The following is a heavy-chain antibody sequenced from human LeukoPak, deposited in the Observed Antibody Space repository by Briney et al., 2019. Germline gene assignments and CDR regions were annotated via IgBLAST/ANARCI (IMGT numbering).Heavy chain of an antibody. J-gene: IGHJ4*02. CDR3: ARHMGDYYDSSGYEPFFDY. Sequence: SETLSLTCAVYGGSFSGYYWSWIRQPPGKGLEWIGEINHSGSTNYNPSLKSRVTISVDTSKNQFSLKLSSVTAADTAVYYCARHMGDYYDSSGYEPFFDYWGQGTLVTVSS. CDR1: GGSFSGYY. D-gene: IGHD3-22*01. CDR2: INHSGST. V-gene: IGHV4-34*01.